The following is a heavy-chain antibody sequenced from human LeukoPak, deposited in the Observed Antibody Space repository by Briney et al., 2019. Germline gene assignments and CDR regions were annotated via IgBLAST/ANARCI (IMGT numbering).Heavy chain of an antibody. J-gene: IGHJ6*03. CDR1: GGSLSSSSYY. CDR3: ARGRYRITMVRGVPSGYMDV. Sequence: SETLSLTCTVSGGSLSSSSYYWGWLRQPPGTGLEWIGSIYYSGSTYYNPSLKSRVTISVDTSKNQFSLKLSSVTAADTAVYYCARGRYRITMVRGVPSGYMDVWGKGTTVTVSS. D-gene: IGHD3-10*01. V-gene: IGHV4-39*01. CDR2: IYYSGST.